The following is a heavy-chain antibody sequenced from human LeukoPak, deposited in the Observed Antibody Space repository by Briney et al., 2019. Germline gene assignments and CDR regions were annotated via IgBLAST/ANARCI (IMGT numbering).Heavy chain of an antibody. Sequence: GGSLRLSCSASGFTFSSYAMRWVRQAPGKGLEYVSAISSNGGSTYYADSVKGRFTVSRDNSKNTLYLQMSSLRAEDAAVYYCVKEGRGYTYNWGQGTLVTVSS. J-gene: IGHJ4*02. CDR2: ISSNGGST. CDR3: VKEGRGYTYN. D-gene: IGHD5-18*01. CDR1: GFTFSSYA. V-gene: IGHV3-64D*06.